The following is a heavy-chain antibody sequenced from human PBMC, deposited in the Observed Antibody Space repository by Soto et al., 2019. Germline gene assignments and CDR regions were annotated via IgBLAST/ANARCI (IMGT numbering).Heavy chain of an antibody. V-gene: IGHV4-30-2*01. Sequence: SETLSLTCAVSGGSINIGCYSWSWIRKPPGKGLEWIGYICHSGSPYYNPSLKSRVTISVDRSKNQFSLNLSSVTAADTALYYCARFRPPWGKGPLV. CDR1: GGSINIGCYS. CDR3: ARFRPP. CDR2: ICHSGSP. D-gene: IGHD3-10*01. J-gene: IGHJ5*02.